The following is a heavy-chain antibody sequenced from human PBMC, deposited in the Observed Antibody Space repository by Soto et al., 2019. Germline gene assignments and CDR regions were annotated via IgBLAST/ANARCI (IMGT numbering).Heavy chain of an antibody. CDR3: AKSVVAGRYYYYYYGMDV. V-gene: IGHV3-30*18. CDR2: ISYDGSNK. J-gene: IGHJ6*02. Sequence: QVQLVESGGGVVQPGRSLRLSCAASGFTFSSYGMHWVRQAPGKGLAWVAVISYDGSNKYYADSVKGRFTISRDNSKNTLYLQMNSLRAADTAVYYCAKSVVAGRYYYYYYGMDVWGQGTTVTVSS. D-gene: IGHD6-19*01. CDR1: GFTFSSYG.